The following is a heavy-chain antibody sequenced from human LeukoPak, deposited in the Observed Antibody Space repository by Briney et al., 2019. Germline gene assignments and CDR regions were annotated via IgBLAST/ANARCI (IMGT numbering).Heavy chain of an antibody. CDR2: ISGSGGST. V-gene: IGHV3-23*01. J-gene: IGHJ6*04. CDR3: AKSGIAAAGTFRSYYYYGMDV. D-gene: IGHD6-13*01. Sequence: GGSLRLSCAASGFTFSSYAMSWVRQAPGKGLEWVSAISGSGGSTYYADSVKGRFTISRDNSKNTLYLQVNSLRAEDTAVYYCAKSGIAAAGTFRSYYYYGMDVWGKGTTVTVSS. CDR1: GFTFSSYA.